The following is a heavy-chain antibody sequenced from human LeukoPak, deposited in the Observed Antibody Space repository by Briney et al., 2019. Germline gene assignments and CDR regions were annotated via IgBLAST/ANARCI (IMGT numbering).Heavy chain of an antibody. Sequence: PGGSLRLSCAASGFTFSSYWMNWVRQAPGKGLEWVANIKQDGSDKYYVDSVKGRFTISRDNAKNSLYLQMNSLTAEDTAVYYCAPGGVAGDYWGQGTLVTVSS. V-gene: IGHV3-7*01. D-gene: IGHD6-19*01. CDR2: IKQDGSDK. J-gene: IGHJ4*02. CDR1: GFTFSSYW. CDR3: APGGVAGDY.